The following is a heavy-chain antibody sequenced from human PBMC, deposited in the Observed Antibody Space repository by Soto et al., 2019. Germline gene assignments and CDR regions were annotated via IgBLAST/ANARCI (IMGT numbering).Heavy chain of an antibody. CDR2: ISSSGRTI. V-gene: IGHV3-48*03. CDR1: GFTFSSYE. CDR3: AREHGYSSSWYGMDV. Sequence: PGGSLRLSCAPSGFTFSSYEMNWVRQAPGKGLEWVSYISSSGRTIYYADSVKGRFTISRENDKKSMYLQMNSLRAEHTAVYYCAREHGYSSSWYGMDVWGKGT. J-gene: IGHJ6*04. D-gene: IGHD6-13*01.